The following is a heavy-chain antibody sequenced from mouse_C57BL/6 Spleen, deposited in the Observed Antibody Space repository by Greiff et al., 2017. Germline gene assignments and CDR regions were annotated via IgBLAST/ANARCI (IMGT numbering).Heavy chain of an antibody. D-gene: IGHD4-1*01. CDR3: AREANWDFRGVAY. J-gene: IGHJ3*01. CDR2: ISDGGSYT. V-gene: IGHV5-4*01. Sequence: EVQGVESGGGLVKPGGSLKLSCAASGFTFSSYAMSWVRQTPEKRLEWVATISDGGSYTYYPDNVKGRFTISRDNAKNNLYLQMSHLKSEDTAMYYCAREANWDFRGVAYWGQGTLVTVSA. CDR1: GFTFSSYA.